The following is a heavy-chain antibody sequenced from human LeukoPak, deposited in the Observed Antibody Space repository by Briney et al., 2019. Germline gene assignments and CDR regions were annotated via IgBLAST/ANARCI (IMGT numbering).Heavy chain of an antibody. V-gene: IGHV3-30-3*01. J-gene: IGHJ4*02. CDR1: GFTFSSYA. Sequence: GGSLRLSCAASGFTFSSYAMHWVRQAPGKGLEWVAVISYDGSNKYYADSVKGRFTISRDNSKNTLYLQMNSLRAEDTAVYYCARGSSSWLDYWGQGTLVTASS. CDR2: ISYDGSNK. D-gene: IGHD6-13*01. CDR3: ARGSSSWLDY.